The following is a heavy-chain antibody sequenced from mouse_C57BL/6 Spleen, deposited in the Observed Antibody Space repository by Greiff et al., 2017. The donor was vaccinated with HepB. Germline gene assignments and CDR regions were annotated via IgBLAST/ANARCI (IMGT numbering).Heavy chain of an antibody. CDR1: GFTFSSYG. Sequence: DVKLVESGGDLVKPGGSLKLSCAASGFTFSSYGMSWVRQTPDKRLEWVATISSGGSYTYYPDSVKGRFTISRDNAKNTLYLQMSSLKSEDTAMYYCARQWDYDGYYFDYWGQGTTLTVSS. CDR3: ARQWDYDGYYFDY. V-gene: IGHV5-6*02. CDR2: ISSGGSYT. D-gene: IGHD2-4*01. J-gene: IGHJ2*01.